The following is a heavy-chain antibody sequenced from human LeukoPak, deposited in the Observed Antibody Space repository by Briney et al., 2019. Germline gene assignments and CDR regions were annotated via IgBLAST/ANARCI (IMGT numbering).Heavy chain of an antibody. CDR2: ISYDGSNK. Sequence: QAGGSLRLSCAASGFTFSSYAMHWVRQAPGKGLEWVAVISYDGSNKYYADSVKGRFTISRDNAKNSLYLQMNSLRAEDTAVYYCASGYSSGPVYWGQGNLVTVSS. D-gene: IGHD6-19*01. CDR3: ASGYSSGPVY. CDR1: GFTFSSYA. J-gene: IGHJ4*02. V-gene: IGHV3-30-3*01.